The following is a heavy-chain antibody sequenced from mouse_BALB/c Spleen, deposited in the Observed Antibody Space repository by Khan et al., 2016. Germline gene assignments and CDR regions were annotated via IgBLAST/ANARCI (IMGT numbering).Heavy chain of an antibody. CDR3: ARGTPFAS. D-gene: IGHD2-14*01. CDR2: IYPGDGDT. CDR1: GYAFSGYW. V-gene: IGHV1-80*01. Sequence: QVQLQQSGAELVRPGSSVKISCKASGYAFSGYWMNWVKQRPGQGLEWIGQIYPGDGDTNYNGKFKGKVTLTVDKSSSTAYMQLSSLTSEDSAVYCCARGTPFASWGQGTLVTVSA. J-gene: IGHJ3*01.